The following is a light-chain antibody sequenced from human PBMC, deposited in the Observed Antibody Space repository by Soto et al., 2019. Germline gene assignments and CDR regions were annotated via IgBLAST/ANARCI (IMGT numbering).Light chain of an antibody. Sequence: EIVMTQSPATLSVSPGERATLSCRASQSVSSKLAWYQQKPGQGPRLLIYGASTRATGISARFSGSGSGTEFTLTISSLQSEDFAVYYCQHYSTWLWTFGQGTKVEIK. J-gene: IGKJ1*01. CDR3: QHYSTWLWT. CDR2: GAS. CDR1: QSVSSK. V-gene: IGKV3-15*01.